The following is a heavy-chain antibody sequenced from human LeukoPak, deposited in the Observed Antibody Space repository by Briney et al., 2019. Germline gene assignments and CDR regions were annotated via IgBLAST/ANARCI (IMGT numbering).Heavy chain of an antibody. Sequence: GGSLRLSCAASGFTFSSYEMNWVRQAPGKGLEWVAVISNDGRNKNYADSGRGRFTISRDNSKNGLHLQMNSLRPEDTAIYYCAREYSSSWPYNYYYYYYMDVWGKGTTVTVSS. D-gene: IGHD6-13*01. CDR3: AREYSSSWPYNYYYYYYMDV. CDR2: ISNDGRNK. J-gene: IGHJ6*03. V-gene: IGHV3-30*04. CDR1: GFTFSSYE.